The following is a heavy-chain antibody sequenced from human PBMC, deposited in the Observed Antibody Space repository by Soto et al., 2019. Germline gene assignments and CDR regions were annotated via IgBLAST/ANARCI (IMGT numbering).Heavy chain of an antibody. CDR2: IYYSGST. CDR3: ARDRDCSSTSCYTRYYYYYYGMDV. J-gene: IGHJ6*02. Sequence: QVQLQESGPGLVKPSETLSLTCTVSGGSVSSGSYYWSWIRQPPGKGLEWIGYIYYSGSTNYNPSLKRRVTISVDTSKNQFYLKLSSVTAADTAVYYCARDRDCSSTSCYTRYYYYYYGMDVWGQGTTVTVSS. CDR1: GGSVSSGSYY. D-gene: IGHD2-2*02. V-gene: IGHV4-61*01.